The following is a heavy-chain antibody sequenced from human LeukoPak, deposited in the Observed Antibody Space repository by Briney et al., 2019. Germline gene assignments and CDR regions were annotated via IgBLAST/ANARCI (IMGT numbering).Heavy chain of an antibody. CDR2: ISAYNGNT. D-gene: IGHD2-2*01. V-gene: IGHV1-18*01. CDR1: GYTFTSYG. Sequence: ASVKVSCKASGYTFTSYGISWVRQAPGHGLEWMGWISAYNGNTNYAQKLQGRVTMTTDTSTSTAYMELRSLRSDDTAVYYCARVQGYCSSTSCYGAYEDYWGQGTLVTVSS. CDR3: ARVQGYCSSTSCYGAYEDY. J-gene: IGHJ4*02.